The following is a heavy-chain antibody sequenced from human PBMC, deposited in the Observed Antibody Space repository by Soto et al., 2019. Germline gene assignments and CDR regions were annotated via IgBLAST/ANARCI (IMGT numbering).Heavy chain of an antibody. Sequence: PSETLSLTCTVSGGSITYDGFSWSWIRQSPGKGLEWIGYISHLENTYFHPTFKSRLAMSIDRSKNQFSLNLSSVTAADRAVYFCARGGGNDPFDSWGQGVLVTVSS. CDR2: ISHLENT. V-gene: IGHV4-30-2*06. J-gene: IGHJ4*02. CDR1: GGSITYDGFS. CDR3: ARGGGNDPFDS. D-gene: IGHD1-1*01.